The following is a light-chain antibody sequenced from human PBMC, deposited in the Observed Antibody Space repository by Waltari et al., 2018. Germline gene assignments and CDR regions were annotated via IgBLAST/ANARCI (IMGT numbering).Light chain of an antibody. CDR3: QHCLRVPVT. V-gene: IGKV3-20*01. CDR1: QSVSRA. CDR2: GAS. J-gene: IGKJ1*01. Sequence: DIVLTQSPGTLSLSLGERATVSCRASQSVSRALVWDQQKPGQAPRLPVYGASTRATGIPDRFSGSGSGTDFSRTISRLGTEDFEVYYCQHCLRVPVTCGEGTRVEI.